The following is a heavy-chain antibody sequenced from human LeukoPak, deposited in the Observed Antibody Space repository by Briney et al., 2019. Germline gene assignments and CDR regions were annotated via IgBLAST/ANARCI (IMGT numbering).Heavy chain of an antibody. CDR3: AKDASAGGTVTTDLDY. D-gene: IGHD4-17*01. CDR1: GFTFSSYA. V-gene: IGHV3-23*01. J-gene: IGHJ4*02. CDR2: ISCSGGST. Sequence: GGSLRLSCAASGFTFSSYAMNWVRQAPGKGLEWVSAISCSGGSTYYADSVKGRFTISRDNSKNTLYLQMNSLRAEDTAVYYCAKDASAGGTVTTDLDYWGQGTLVTVSS.